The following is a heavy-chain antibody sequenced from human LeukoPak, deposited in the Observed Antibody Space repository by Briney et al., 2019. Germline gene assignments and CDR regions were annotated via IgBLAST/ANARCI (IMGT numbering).Heavy chain of an antibody. Sequence: ASVKVSCKVSGYTLTELSMHWVRQAPGKGLEWMGGFDPEDGETIYAQKFQGRVTMTEDTSTDTAYVELSSLRSEDTAVYCCATRYGVAAADFDYWGQGTLVTVSS. J-gene: IGHJ4*02. V-gene: IGHV1-24*01. CDR2: FDPEDGET. CDR3: ATRYGVAAADFDY. CDR1: GYTLTELS. D-gene: IGHD6-13*01.